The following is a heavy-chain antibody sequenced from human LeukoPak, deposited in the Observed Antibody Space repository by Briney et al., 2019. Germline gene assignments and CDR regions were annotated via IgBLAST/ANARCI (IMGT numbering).Heavy chain of an antibody. CDR3: ATDIFYDILNAYSRRGAFEI. CDR2: FDPEDGET. D-gene: IGHD3-9*01. V-gene: IGHV1-24*01. Sequence: ASVKVSCKVSGYTVSELSMHWVRQAPGQGLEWMGGFDPEDGETIYAQNFQGRVTMTEDTSTDTAYMELSSQRSEDTAVYYCATDIFYDILNAYSRRGAFEIWGQGTLVTVSS. J-gene: IGHJ3*02. CDR1: GYTVSELS.